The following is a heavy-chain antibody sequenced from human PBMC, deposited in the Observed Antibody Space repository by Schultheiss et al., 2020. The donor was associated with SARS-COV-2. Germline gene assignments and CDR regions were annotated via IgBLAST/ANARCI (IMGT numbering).Heavy chain of an antibody. CDR2: ISAYNGKT. CDR3: ATEGTKNSNYYWFDA. CDR1: GYTFTSYG. Sequence: ASVKVSCKASGYTFTSYGISWVRQAPGQGLEWMGWISAYNGKTNYAQKLQGRVTMTTDTSTITAYMELRSLRSEDTAVYYCATEGTKNSNYYWFDAWGQGTLVTVSS. V-gene: IGHV1-18*01. D-gene: IGHD4-11*01. J-gene: IGHJ5*02.